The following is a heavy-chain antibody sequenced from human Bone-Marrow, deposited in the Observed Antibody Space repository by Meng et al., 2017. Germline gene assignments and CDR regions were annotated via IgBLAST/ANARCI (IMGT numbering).Heavy chain of an antibody. Sequence: GSLRLSCTVSGGSISSSSYYWGWIRQPPGKGLEWIGSIYYSGSTYYNPSLKSRVTISVDTSKNQFSLKLSSVTAADTAVYYCARVGDTIYGSGVMGYYYGMDVWGQGTTVTVSS. V-gene: IGHV4-39*07. D-gene: IGHD3-10*01. J-gene: IGHJ6*02. CDR3: ARVGDTIYGSGVMGYYYGMDV. CDR1: GGSISSSSYY. CDR2: IYYSGST.